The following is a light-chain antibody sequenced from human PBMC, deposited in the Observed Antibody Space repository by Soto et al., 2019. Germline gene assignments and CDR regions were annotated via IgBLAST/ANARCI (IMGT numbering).Light chain of an antibody. CDR3: QHNGSSPWT. V-gene: IGKV3D-20*01. J-gene: IGKJ1*01. CDR1: QTVGSTY. Sequence: EIVLTQSPATLSLSPGERATLSCGASQTVGSTYLAWYHQTPGLAPRLLIYDTSSRATGIPDRFSGSGYGTDFPLTISSLEPEDFAVYSCQHNGSSPWTFGQGAKVEIK. CDR2: DTS.